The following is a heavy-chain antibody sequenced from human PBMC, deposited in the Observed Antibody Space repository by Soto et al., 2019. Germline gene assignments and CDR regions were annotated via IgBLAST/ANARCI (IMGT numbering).Heavy chain of an antibody. D-gene: IGHD3-10*01. CDR3: AREFATMVRGVIIERPNWCDP. CDR1: GYTFTSYG. CDR2: ISAYNGNT. V-gene: IGHV1-18*01. Sequence: ASVKVSCKASGYTFTSYGISWVRQAPGQGLEWMGWISAYNGNTNYAQKLQGRVTMTTDTSTSTAYMELRSLRSDDTAVYYCAREFATMVRGVIIERPNWCDPWGQGTLVTVSS. J-gene: IGHJ5*02.